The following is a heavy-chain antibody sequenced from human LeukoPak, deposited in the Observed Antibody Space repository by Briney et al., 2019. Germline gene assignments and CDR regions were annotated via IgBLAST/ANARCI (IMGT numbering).Heavy chain of an antibody. V-gene: IGHV4-61*02. CDR3: ARVSTTVTSYFDY. Sequence: SETLSLTCTVSGGSISSGSYYWSWIRQPAGKGLEWIGRIYTSGSTNYNPSLKSRVTISVDTSKNQFSLKLSSVTAADTAVYYCARVSTTVTSYFDYWGQGTLVTVSS. CDR2: IYTSGST. J-gene: IGHJ4*02. CDR1: GGSISSGSYY. D-gene: IGHD4-17*01.